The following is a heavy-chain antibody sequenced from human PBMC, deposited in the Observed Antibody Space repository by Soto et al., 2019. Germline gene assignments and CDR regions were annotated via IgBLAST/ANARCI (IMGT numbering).Heavy chain of an antibody. D-gene: IGHD4-17*01. CDR3: ARDYRTVTKTNYFDY. V-gene: IGHV3-33*01. Sequence: QVKLVESGGGVVKPGRSLRLSCAASGFTFSSYGMHWVRQAPGKGLEWVEVIWYDGSNKYYADSVKGRFTISRDNSKNTLYLQMNSLRAEDTAVYYCARDYRTVTKTNYFDYWGQGTLVTVSS. CDR1: GFTFSSYG. J-gene: IGHJ4*02. CDR2: IWYDGSNK.